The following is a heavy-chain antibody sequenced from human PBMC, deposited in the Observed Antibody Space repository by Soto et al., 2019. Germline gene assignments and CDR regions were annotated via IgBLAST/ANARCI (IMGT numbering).Heavy chain of an antibody. V-gene: IGHV5-51*01. CDR1: GYSFTSYW. J-gene: IGHJ4*02. CDR2: IYPGDSDT. D-gene: IGHD6-13*01. CDR3: ERPFDTSNWYAY. Sequence: PGESLKISCKGSGYSFTSYWIGWVRQMPGKGLELMGIIYPGDSDTRYSPSFQGQVTISADKSISTAFLQWSSLKASDTAIYYCERPFDTSNWYAYWAQGTLVTVSS.